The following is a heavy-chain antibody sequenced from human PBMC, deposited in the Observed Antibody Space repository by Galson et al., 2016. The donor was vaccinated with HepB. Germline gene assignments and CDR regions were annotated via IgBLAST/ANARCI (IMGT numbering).Heavy chain of an antibody. CDR1: GGSISSGSYY. D-gene: IGHD6-13*01. J-gene: IGHJ4*02. V-gene: IGHV4-61*02. CDR2: IFPSGDT. Sequence: TLSLTCTVSGGSISSGSYYWSWIRQPAGKGLEWIGRIFPSGDTNYNSFLKSRVTILIDTSKNQFSLRLSSVTAADTAVYYCARGGYSSSDYWGQGTLVTVSS. CDR3: ARGGYSSSDY.